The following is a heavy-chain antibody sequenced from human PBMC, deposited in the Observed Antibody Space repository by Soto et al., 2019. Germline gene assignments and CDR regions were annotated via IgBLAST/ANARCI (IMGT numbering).Heavy chain of an antibody. Sequence: GGSLRLSCAASGFTFSTYGMHWVRQAPGKGLEWVAVIWYDGSNKYYVDSVKGRFSISRDNSKNTLYLQMNSLRAEDTAVYYCARVVYNWKYGASDYWGQGTLVTVSS. CDR1: GFTFSTYG. D-gene: IGHD1-7*01. CDR2: IWYDGSNK. J-gene: IGHJ4*02. CDR3: ARVVYNWKYGASDY. V-gene: IGHV3-33*01.